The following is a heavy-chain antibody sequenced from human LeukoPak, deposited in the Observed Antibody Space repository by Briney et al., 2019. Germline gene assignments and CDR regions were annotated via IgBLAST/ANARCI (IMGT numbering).Heavy chain of an antibody. V-gene: IGHV3-7*01. Sequence: GGSLRLSCAASGFTFSSYWMNWVRQAPGKGLEWVANIKQDGSEKYYVDSVKGRFTISRDNAKNSLYLQMNSLRAEDTAVYYCARDLGFGYYLDYNAYFDYWGQGTLLTVSS. D-gene: IGHD3-16*01. CDR3: ARDLGFGYYLDYNAYFDY. J-gene: IGHJ4*02. CDR2: IKQDGSEK. CDR1: GFTFSSYW.